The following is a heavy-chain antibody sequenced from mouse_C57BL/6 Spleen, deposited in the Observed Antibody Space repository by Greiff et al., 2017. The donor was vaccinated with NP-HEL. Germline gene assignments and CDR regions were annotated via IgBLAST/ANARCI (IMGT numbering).Heavy chain of an antibody. Sequence: QVQLKESGPGLVAPSQSLSITCTVSGFSLTSYGVDWVRQSPGKGLEWLGVIWGVGSTNYNSALKSRLSISKDNSKSQVFLKINSLQTDDTAMYYCATLYAMDYWGQGTSVTVSS. CDR2: IWGVGST. CDR3: ATLYAMDY. J-gene: IGHJ4*01. CDR1: GFSLTSYG. V-gene: IGHV2-6*01.